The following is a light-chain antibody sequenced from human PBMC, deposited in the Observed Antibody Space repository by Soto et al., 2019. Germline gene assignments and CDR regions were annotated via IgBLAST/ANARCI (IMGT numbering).Light chain of an antibody. J-gene: IGKJ5*01. V-gene: IGKV1-5*01. Sequence: DIQMTQSPSTLSASVGDRVTITYRASQSISGWLAWYQQKPGKAPKLLIYDASSLESGVPSRFSSSGSGTEFTLTISSLQPDDFATYYCQQYNSYLITFGQGTRLEIK. CDR1: QSISGW. CDR3: QQYNSYLIT. CDR2: DAS.